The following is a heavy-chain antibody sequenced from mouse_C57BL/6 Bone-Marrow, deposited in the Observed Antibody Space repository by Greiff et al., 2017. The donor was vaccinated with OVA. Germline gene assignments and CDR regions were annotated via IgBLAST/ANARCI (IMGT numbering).Heavy chain of an antibody. CDR1: GYTFTSYW. D-gene: IGHD2-10*02. J-gene: IGHJ1*03. CDR3: ARKEYGNHWYFDV. V-gene: IGHV1-62-3*01. Sequence: VQLQQPGAELVKPGASVKLSCKASGYTFTSYWMHWVKQRPGRGLEWIGRIDPNSGGTKYNQKFKGKSTLTVDKSSSTAYMQLSSLTSEDSAVYYCARKEYGNHWYFDVWGTGTTVTVSS. CDR2: IDPNSGGT.